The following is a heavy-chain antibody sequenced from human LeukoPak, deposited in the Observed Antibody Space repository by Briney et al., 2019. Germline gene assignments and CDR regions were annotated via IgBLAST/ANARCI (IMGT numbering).Heavy chain of an antibody. CDR1: GGTFSSYA. V-gene: IGHV1-69*05. J-gene: IGHJ4*02. Sequence: SVKVSCKASGGTFSSYAISWVRQAPGQGLEWMGGITPIFGTANYAQKFQGRVTITTDESTSTAYMELSSLRSEDMAVYYCARGRWLQPWGYFDYWGQGTLVTVSS. CDR2: ITPIFGTA. D-gene: IGHD5-24*01. CDR3: ARGRWLQPWGYFDY.